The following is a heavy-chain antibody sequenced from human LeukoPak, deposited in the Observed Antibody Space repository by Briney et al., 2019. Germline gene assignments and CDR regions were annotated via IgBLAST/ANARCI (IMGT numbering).Heavy chain of an antibody. V-gene: IGHV1-69*13. Sequence: GASVKVSCKASGDTFSRYAIGWVRQAPGQGLEWMGGIIPIFGTANYAQKFQGRVTITADESTSTAYMELSSLRSEDTAVYYCARGRMAGTYVFDSWGQGTLVTVSS. CDR3: ARGRMAGTYVFDS. D-gene: IGHD6-19*01. J-gene: IGHJ4*02. CDR1: GDTFSRYA. CDR2: IIPIFGTA.